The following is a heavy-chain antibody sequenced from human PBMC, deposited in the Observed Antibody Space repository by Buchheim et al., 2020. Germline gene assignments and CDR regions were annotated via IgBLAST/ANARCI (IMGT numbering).Heavy chain of an antibody. CDR2: TSTSCSTI. Sequence: EVQLVESGGGLVQPGGSLRLSCAASGFIFSGYEMNWVRQAPGKGLEWVSYTSTSCSTIYYADSVMGRFTISRDNTKNSLYLQMNSLRAEDTAVYYCVREASGKKIDYWGRGTL. CDR3: VREASGKKIDY. V-gene: IGHV3-48*03. J-gene: IGHJ4*02. CDR1: GFIFSGYE. D-gene: IGHD4-23*01.